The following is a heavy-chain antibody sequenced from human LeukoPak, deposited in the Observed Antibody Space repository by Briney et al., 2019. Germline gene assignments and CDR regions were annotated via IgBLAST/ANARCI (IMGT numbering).Heavy chain of an antibody. CDR2: IHHNGGT. V-gene: IGHV4-4*02. D-gene: IGHD3-16*01. J-gene: IGHJ4*02. Sequence: SETLSLTCAVSGGSINNFWSWVRQPPGKGLEWIGQIHHNGGTSYNPSLRSRVTMSIDKSKNQFSLHLSSVTAADTAMYYCAKHGGFHFDSWGQGALVTVSS. CDR1: GGSINNF. CDR3: AKHGGFHFDS.